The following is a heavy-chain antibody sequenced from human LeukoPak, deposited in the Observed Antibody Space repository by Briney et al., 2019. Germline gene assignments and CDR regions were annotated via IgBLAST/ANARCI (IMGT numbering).Heavy chain of an antibody. CDR2: ISDSGGST. CDR3: AKGPVLWFGESLPFDY. J-gene: IGHJ4*02. CDR1: GFTFSSYA. V-gene: IGHV3-23*01. Sequence: QAGGSLRLSCAASGFTFSSYAMSWVRQAPGKGLEWVSSISDSGGSTYYADSVKGRFTISRDNSKNTLYLQMNSLRAEDTAVYYCAKGPVLWFGESLPFDYWGQGTLVAVSS. D-gene: IGHD3-10*01.